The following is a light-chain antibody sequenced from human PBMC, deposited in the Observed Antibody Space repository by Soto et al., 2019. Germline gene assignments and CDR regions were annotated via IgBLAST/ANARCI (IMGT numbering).Light chain of an antibody. CDR1: QSVSIL. CDR3: QQYNSWPLT. CDR2: DIF. V-gene: IGKV3D-15*01. J-gene: IGKJ4*01. Sequence: EIVMTQSPTNLSVSPGERATLSCRASQSVSILVAWYQQKPGQAPRLVIYDIFTRATGVPTRISCSGSGTEFTLTISSLQSEDFAGYYCQQYNSWPLTFGGGTKVDIK.